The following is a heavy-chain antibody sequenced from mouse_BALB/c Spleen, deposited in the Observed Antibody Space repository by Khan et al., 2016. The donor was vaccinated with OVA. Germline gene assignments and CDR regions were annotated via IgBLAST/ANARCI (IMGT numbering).Heavy chain of an antibody. CDR1: GYTFTDFY. D-gene: IGHD2-14*01. Sequence: QVQLQPSGAELAMPGASVKLSCKASGYTFTDFYINWVKQRTGQGLEWIGDIYPGNGHTNYNEKFKGTAKLTADKSSSTACRHLSSLTSGDSAVYFCTRSGIGSFAIWGQGTLVTVSA. CDR3: TRSGIGSFAI. V-gene: IGHV1-77*01. J-gene: IGHJ3*01. CDR2: IYPGNGHT.